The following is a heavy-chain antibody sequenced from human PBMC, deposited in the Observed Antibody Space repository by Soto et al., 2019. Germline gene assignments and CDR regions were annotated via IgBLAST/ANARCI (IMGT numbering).Heavy chain of an antibody. CDR2: ISAYNGNT. Sequence: QVQLVQSGAEVKKPGASVKVSCKASGYTFTSYGISWVRQAPGQGLEWMGWISAYNGNTNYAQKLQGRVTMTTDTCTASADMGLRRRRSDDTAVYYWGSGTTVETGNYWGQGTLVTVSS. D-gene: IGHD4-17*01. CDR3: GSGTTVETGNY. J-gene: IGHJ4*02. CDR1: GYTFTSYG. V-gene: IGHV1-18*01.